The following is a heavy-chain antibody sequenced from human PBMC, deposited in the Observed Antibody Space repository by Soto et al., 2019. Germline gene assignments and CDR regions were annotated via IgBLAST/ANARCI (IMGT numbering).Heavy chain of an antibody. D-gene: IGHD3-9*01. CDR2: ISAYNGNT. J-gene: IGHJ4*02. Sequence: QVQLVQSGAEVKKPGASVKVSCKASGYTFTSYGISWVRQAPGQGLEWMGWISAYNGNTNYAQKLQGRVTMTTDTSTSTAYLEPRSLRSDDTAVYYCARGRRYLDWLLFLLDYWGQGTLVTVSS. CDR1: GYTFTSYG. V-gene: IGHV1-18*01. CDR3: ARGRRYLDWLLFLLDY.